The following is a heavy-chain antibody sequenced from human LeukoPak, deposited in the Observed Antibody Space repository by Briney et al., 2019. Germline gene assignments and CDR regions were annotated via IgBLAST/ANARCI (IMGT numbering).Heavy chain of an antibody. D-gene: IGHD5-12*01. V-gene: IGHV3-30-3*01. CDR2: MSYDGSNK. Sequence: PGGSLRLSCAASGFAFSTYAMHWVRQAPGKGLEWVAGMSYDGSNKAYADSVKGRFTISRDNSKNTLYLQMNSLRAEDTAVYYCARGLRRAGYSGYDCLDYWGQGTLVSVSS. CDR1: GFAFSTYA. J-gene: IGHJ4*02. CDR3: ARGLRRAGYSGYDCLDY.